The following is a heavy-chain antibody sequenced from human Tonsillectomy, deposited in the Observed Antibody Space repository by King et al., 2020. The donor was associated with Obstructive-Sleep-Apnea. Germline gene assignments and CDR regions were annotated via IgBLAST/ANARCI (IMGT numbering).Heavy chain of an antibody. CDR3: ASDRYCSSTSCSLFDY. D-gene: IGHD2-2*01. CDR1: GGSISSTSYY. J-gene: IGHJ4*02. Sequence: QLQESGPGLVKPSETLSLTCTVSGGSISSTSYYWGWIRQPPGKGLECIGSIYYSGSTYYNPSLKSRITISVDTSKNQFSLKLSSVTAADTAVYYCASDRYCSSTSCSLFDYWGQGTLVTVSS. CDR2: IYYSGST. V-gene: IGHV4-39*07.